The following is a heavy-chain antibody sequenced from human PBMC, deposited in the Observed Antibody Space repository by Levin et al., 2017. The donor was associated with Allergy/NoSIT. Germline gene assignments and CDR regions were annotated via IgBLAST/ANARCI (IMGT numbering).Heavy chain of an antibody. CDR2: ITPDGSSK. Sequence: HGESLKISCAASGFSFSTYGIHWVRQAPGKGLEWVALITPDGSSKFFADSVKGRFTISRDNSENTLHLQMNSLRPEDTAVYYCAKGGDMDVWGQGTTVTVSS. J-gene: IGHJ6*02. V-gene: IGHV3-30*18. CDR1: GFSFSTYG. CDR3: AKGGDMDV.